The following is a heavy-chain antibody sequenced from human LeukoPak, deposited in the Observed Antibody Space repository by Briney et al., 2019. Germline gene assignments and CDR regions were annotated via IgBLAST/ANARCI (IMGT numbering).Heavy chain of an antibody. CDR3: ARGWKYDFWSGYQAPSYYYGMDV. V-gene: IGHV4-34*01. Sequence: SETLSLTCIVSGVSVTRNGYYWSWIRQPPGKGLEWIGEINHSGSTNYNPSLKSRVTISVDTSKNQFSLKLSSVTAADTAVYYCARGWKYDFWSGYQAPSYYYGMDVWGQGTTVTVSS. CDR2: INHSGST. J-gene: IGHJ6*02. CDR1: GVSVTRNGYY. D-gene: IGHD3-3*01.